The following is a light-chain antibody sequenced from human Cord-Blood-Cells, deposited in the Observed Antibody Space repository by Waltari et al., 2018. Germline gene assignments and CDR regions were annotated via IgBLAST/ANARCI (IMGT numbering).Light chain of an antibody. J-gene: IGKJ2*01. CDR2: WAS. CDR3: QQYYSTPYT. Sequence: DIVMTQSPDSLPVSLGERATINCKSSPSVLYSSNNKNYLAWYQQKPGQPPKLLIYWASTRESGVPDRFSGSGSGTDFTLTISSLQAEDVAVYYCQQYYSTPYTFGQGTKLEIK. V-gene: IGKV4-1*01. CDR1: PSVLYSSNNKNY.